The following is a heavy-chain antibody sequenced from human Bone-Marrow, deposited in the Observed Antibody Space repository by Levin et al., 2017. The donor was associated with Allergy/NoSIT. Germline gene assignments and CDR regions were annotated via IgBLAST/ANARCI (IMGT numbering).Heavy chain of an antibody. D-gene: IGHD3-3*01. J-gene: IGHJ4*02. CDR3: AKDRSGSRAKGDSDY. Sequence: AGGSLRLSCAASGFRFSSYAMTWVRQPPGKGLEWVSTISGSGSGTYYADSVKGRFTISRDNSKNTMYLQMNSLRAEDTALYYCAKDRSGSRAKGDSDYWGQGTLVTVSS. CDR1: GFRFSSYA. V-gene: IGHV3-23*01. CDR2: ISGSGSGT.